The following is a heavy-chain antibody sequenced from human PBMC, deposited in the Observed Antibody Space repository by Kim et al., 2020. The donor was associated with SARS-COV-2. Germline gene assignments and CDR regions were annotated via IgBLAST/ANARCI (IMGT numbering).Heavy chain of an antibody. Sequence: YAGSVRGRLTISRDNAKNALFLQMASVRAEDTAVYYCAGGPITNGGLLDYWGQGTLATVSS. D-gene: IGHD6-25*01. CDR3: AGGPITNGGLLDY. V-gene: IGHV3-74*01. J-gene: IGHJ4*02.